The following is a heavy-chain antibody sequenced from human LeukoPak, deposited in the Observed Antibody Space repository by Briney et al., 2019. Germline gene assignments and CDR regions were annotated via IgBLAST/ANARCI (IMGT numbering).Heavy chain of an antibody. CDR2: IYTSGST. CDR1: GGSISSYY. J-gene: IGHJ5*02. D-gene: IGHD1-26*01. CDR3: ARAVGSGWFEV. V-gene: IGHV4-4*07. Sequence: PSETLSLTCTVPGGSISSYYWSWIRQPAGKGLEWIGRIYTSGSTNYNPSPTSRVTISVDKSKNQFSLKLSSVTAADTAVYYCARAVGSGWFEVWGQGTLVTVSS.